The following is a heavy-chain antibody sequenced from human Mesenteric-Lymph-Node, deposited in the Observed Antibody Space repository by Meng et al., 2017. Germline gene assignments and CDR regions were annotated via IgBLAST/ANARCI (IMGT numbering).Heavy chain of an antibody. CDR1: GGSFSGYY. CDR2: INHSGST. J-gene: IGHJ6*02. Sequence: GSLRLSCAVYGGSFSGYYWSWIRQPPGKGLEWIGEINHSGSTNYNPSLKSRVTISVDTSKNQFSLKLSSVTAADTAVYYCARAPRTYCSSTSCLYYYYGMDVWGQGTTVTVSS. D-gene: IGHD2-2*01. CDR3: ARAPRTYCSSTSCLYYYYGMDV. V-gene: IGHV4-34*01.